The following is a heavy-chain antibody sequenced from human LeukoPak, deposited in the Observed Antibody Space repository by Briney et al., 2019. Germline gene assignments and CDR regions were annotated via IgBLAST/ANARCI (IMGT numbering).Heavy chain of an antibody. CDR2: IFPGDSDT. D-gene: IGHD2-2*01. CDR1: GYDLSKYW. CDR3: ARPHFRGSDQMLDAFDV. Sequence: GESLKISCKASGYDLSKYWIGWVRQMPGKGLEWMGTIFPGDSDTRYGPSSRGQVTITADKSIGTAYLQLNRLKPSDTGVYYCARPHFRGSDQMLDAFDVWGRGTLVTVSS. J-gene: IGHJ3*01. V-gene: IGHV5-51*01.